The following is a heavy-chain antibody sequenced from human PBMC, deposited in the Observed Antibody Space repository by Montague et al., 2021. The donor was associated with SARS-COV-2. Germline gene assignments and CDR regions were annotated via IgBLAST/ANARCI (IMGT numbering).Heavy chain of an antibody. CDR2: IDWXDEK. V-gene: IGHV2-70*04. J-gene: IGHJ4*02. CDR1: GFSLSTSGMR. D-gene: IGHD3-9*01. CDR3: ARSYYDILTAYYTPFDY. Sequence: PALVKPTKTLTLTCTFSGFSLSTSGMRASWIRQPPGKALEWLARIDWXDEKFYSTSLKTRLTISKDTSKNQVVLTMTNMDPVDTATYYCARSYYDILTAYYTPFDYWGQGTLVTVSS.